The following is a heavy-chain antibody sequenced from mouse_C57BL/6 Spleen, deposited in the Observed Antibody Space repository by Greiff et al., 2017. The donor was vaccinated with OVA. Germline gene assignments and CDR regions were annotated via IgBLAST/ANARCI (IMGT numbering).Heavy chain of an antibody. V-gene: IGHV1-18*01. CDR2: INPNNGGT. D-gene: IGHD4-1*01. Sequence: EVMLVESGPELVKPGASVKIPCKASGYTFTDYNMDWVKQSHGKSLEWIGDINPNNGGTIYNQKFKGKSTLTVDKSSSTAYMERRSLTSEDTAVYYCAREDWGGAWFAYWGQGTLVTVSA. CDR1: GYTFTDYN. CDR3: AREDWGGAWFAY. J-gene: IGHJ3*01.